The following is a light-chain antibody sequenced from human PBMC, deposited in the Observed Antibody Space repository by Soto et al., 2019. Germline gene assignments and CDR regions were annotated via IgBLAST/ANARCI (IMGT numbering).Light chain of an antibody. CDR2: YDD. V-gene: IGLV1-36*01. CDR1: RSNIGNNA. J-gene: IGLJ2*01. Sequence: QSVLTQPPSVSEAPRQRVTISCSGSRSNIGNNAVSWYQQVPGKAPKLLVYYDDLVASGVSVRFSGSKSGTSASLAISGPQSEDEADYYCAAWDDRMNVFLFGGGTKVTVL. CDR3: AAWDDRMNVFL.